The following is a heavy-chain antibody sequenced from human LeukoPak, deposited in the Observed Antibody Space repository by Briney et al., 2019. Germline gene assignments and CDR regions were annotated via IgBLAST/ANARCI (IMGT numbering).Heavy chain of an antibody. CDR3: AGANLDYDFWSGYYL. V-gene: IGHV4-61*05. CDR2: IYYSGST. CDR1: GGSISSSSYY. D-gene: IGHD3-3*01. Sequence: SETLSLTCTVSGGSISSSSYYWGWIRQPPGKGLKWIGYIYYSGSTNYNPSLKSRVTISVDTSKNQFSLKLSSVTAADTAVYYCAGANLDYDFWSGYYLWGQGTLVTVSS. J-gene: IGHJ4*02.